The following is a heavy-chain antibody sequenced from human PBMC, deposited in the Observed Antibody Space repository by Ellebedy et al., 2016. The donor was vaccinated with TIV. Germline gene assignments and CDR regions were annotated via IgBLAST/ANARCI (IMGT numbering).Heavy chain of an antibody. J-gene: IGHJ4*02. V-gene: IGHV4-34*01. CDR2: VHHRGGT. D-gene: IGHD3-10*01. CDR1: LPSFSGYH. CDR3: AKGSMVRGLAG. Sequence: SETLSLTXEIDLPSFSGYHWAWVRQPPGKGLEWIGDVHHRGGTRYISSLKGRVTISLDTSRKEFSLYITSVTAADTALYFCAKGSMVRGLAGWGQGTLVTVSS.